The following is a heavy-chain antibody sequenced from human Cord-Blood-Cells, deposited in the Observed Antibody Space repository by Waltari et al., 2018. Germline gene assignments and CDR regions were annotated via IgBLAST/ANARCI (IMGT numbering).Heavy chain of an antibody. CDR1: GGSFSGYY. V-gene: IGHV4-34*01. D-gene: IGHD6-19*01. Sequence: QVQLQQWGAGLLKPSETLSLTCAVYGGSFSGYYWSWIRQPPGKGLEWIGEINHIGDTNDDPSCMSRVSISVDTSKIQYSLGLSSLTAADSVVYYGARSPSCSSGWYYLDYWGQGTLVTVS. CDR3: ARSPSCSSGWYYLDY. CDR2: INHIGDT. J-gene: IGHJ4*02.